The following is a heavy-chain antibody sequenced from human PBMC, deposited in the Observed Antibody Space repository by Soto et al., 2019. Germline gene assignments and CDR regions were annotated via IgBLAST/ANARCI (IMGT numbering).Heavy chain of an antibody. Sequence: PGESLKISCKGSGYSFSSYWIFWVRQMPVKGLEFMGIIYPFYSDTRYSPSFQGHVTISSYNSISTSYLQLISLKASYTAMYYFARRAAYDVGNKYNWFDPWGQGNLVTVSS. CDR3: ARRAAYDVGNKYNWFDP. CDR2: IYPFYSDT. D-gene: IGHD3-3*01. CDR1: GYSFSSYW. V-gene: IGHV5-51*01. J-gene: IGHJ5*02.